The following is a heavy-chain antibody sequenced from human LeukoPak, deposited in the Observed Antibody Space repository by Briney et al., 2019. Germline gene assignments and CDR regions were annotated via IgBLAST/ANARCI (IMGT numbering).Heavy chain of an antibody. CDR2: ITSNGDTT. J-gene: IGHJ4*02. CDR3: ARENGGGSDY. CDR1: GFTLSGYI. Sequence: GGSLRLSCAASGFTLSGYIMHWFRQAPGKGPESVSAITSNGDTTYYASSVKGRFTISRDNSKNTLFLQMGSLRTEDTAVYYCARENGGGSDYWGQGTLVTVSS. V-gene: IGHV3-64*01. D-gene: IGHD5-24*01.